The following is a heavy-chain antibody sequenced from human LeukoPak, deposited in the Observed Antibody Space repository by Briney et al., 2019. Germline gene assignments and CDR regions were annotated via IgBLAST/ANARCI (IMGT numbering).Heavy chain of an antibody. CDR1: GGSFSGYY. V-gene: IGHV3-11*01. Sequence: LSLTCAVYGGSFSGYYWSWIRQAPGKGLEWVSYISSSGDTIYYADSVKGRFTISRDNAKNSLDLQMSSLGVEDTAVYYCARENHIVFDYWGQGTLVTVSS. CDR3: ARENHIVFDY. CDR2: ISSSGDTI. D-gene: IGHD5-12*01. J-gene: IGHJ4*02.